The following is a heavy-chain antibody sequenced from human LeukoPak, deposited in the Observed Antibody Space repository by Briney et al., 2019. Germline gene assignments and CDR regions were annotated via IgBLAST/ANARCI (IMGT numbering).Heavy chain of an antibody. CDR3: ARARFGEIEFDY. CDR1: GGSISSGDYY. V-gene: IGHV4-30-4*01. D-gene: IGHD3-10*01. J-gene: IGHJ4*02. Sequence: SQTLSLTCTVSGGSISSGDYYWSWIRQPPGKGLEWIGYIYYSGSTYYNPSLKSRVTISVDTSKNQFSLKLSSVTAADTAVYYCARARFGEIEFDYWGQGTLVTVSS. CDR2: IYYSGST.